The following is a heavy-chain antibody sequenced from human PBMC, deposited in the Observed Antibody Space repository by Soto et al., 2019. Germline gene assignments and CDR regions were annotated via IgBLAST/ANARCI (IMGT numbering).Heavy chain of an antibody. Sequence: QVQLQESGPGLVKPSETLSLTCTVSGGSISSYYWSWIRQSPGKGLEWIAYIYYTGITNYNPSLESRVTISVDTSKNQLSLKLNSVTAADTAVYYCARHKYDSSSGLVNWFDPWGQGTLVTVSS. CDR3: ARHKYDSSSGLVNWFDP. CDR1: GGSISSYY. V-gene: IGHV4-59*08. D-gene: IGHD6-6*01. CDR2: IYYTGIT. J-gene: IGHJ5*02.